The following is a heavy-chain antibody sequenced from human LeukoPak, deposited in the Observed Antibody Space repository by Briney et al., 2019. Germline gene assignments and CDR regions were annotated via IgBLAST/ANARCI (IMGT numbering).Heavy chain of an antibody. V-gene: IGHV1-69*05. D-gene: IGHD1-7*01. Sequence: ASVKVSCKASGGTFSSYAISWVRQAPGQGLEWMGGIIPIFGTANYAQKFQGRVTITTDESTSTAYMERSSLRSEDTAVYYCASGGNWNYAVYDYYYMDVWGKGTTVTVSS. CDR3: ASGGNWNYAVYDYYYMDV. CDR2: IIPIFGTA. J-gene: IGHJ6*03. CDR1: GGTFSSYA.